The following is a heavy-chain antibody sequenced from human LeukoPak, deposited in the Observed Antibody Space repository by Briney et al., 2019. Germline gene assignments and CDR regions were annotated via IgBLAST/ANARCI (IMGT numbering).Heavy chain of an antibody. CDR2: INPNSGGT. CDR3: ARGGYDFWSGYYANWFDP. Sequence: ASVKVSCKASRYTFTGYYMHWVRQAPGQGLEWMGWINPNSGGTNYAQKFQGRVTMTRDTSISTAYMELSRLRSDDTAVYYCARGGYDFWSGYYANWFDPWGQGTLVTVSS. D-gene: IGHD3-3*01. V-gene: IGHV1-2*02. CDR1: RYTFTGYY. J-gene: IGHJ5*02.